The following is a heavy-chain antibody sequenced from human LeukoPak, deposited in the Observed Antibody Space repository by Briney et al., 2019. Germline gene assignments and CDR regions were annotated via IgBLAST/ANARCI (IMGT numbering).Heavy chain of an antibody. CDR2: ISYDGSNE. CDR3: ARGGAHCSGGSCYSENYYMDV. Sequence: PGGSLRLSCAASGFTFSSYVMHWVRQAPGKGLEWVAIISYDGSNEYYADSVKGRFTISRDNAKNSLYLQMNSLRAEDTALYYCARGGAHCSGGSCYSENYYMDVWGKGTTVTVSS. V-gene: IGHV3-30*04. D-gene: IGHD2-15*01. CDR1: GFTFSSYV. J-gene: IGHJ6*03.